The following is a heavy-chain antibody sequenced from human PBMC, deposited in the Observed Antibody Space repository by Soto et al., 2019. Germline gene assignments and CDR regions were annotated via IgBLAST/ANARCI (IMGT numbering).Heavy chain of an antibody. CDR3: ARDFHYATNGRRDYYYMDV. CDR1: GFTVSSNY. D-gene: IGHD5-12*01. V-gene: IGHV3-66*01. Sequence: GGSLRLSCAASGFTVSSNYMSWVRQAPGKGLEWVSVIYSGGSTYYADSVKGRFTISRDNSKNTLYLQMNSLRAEDTAVYYCARDFHYATNGRRDYYYMDVWGKGTTVTVSS. J-gene: IGHJ6*03. CDR2: IYSGGST.